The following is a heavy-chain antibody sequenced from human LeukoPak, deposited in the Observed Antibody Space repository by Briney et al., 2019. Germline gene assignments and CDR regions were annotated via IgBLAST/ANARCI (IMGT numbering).Heavy chain of an antibody. CDR2: INPNSGGT. V-gene: IGHV1-2*02. D-gene: IGHD3-22*01. CDR3: ARVPNYYDRYYYYYMDV. CDR1: GYTFTGYY. J-gene: IGHJ6*03. Sequence: GASVKVSCKASGYTFTGYYMHWVRQAPGQGLEWMGWINPNSGGTNYAQKFQGRVTMTRDTSISTAYMELSRLRSDDTAVYYCARVPNYYDRYYYYYMDVWGKGTTVTISS.